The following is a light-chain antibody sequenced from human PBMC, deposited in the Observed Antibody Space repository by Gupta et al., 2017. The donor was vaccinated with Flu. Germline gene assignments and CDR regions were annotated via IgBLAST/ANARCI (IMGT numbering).Light chain of an antibody. V-gene: IGKV2-30*01. Sequence: DVVLSQSPLSLSVTLGQAASISCRSSQSLVYKNGITYLTWFQQRPGQSPRRLIYEVSNRDSGVPDRFSGSGSVTDFTLKISRVEAEDVGVYYWMRGTHPLTFGQGTRLEI. CDR1: QSLVYKNGITY. CDR3: MRGTHPLT. J-gene: IGKJ2*01. CDR2: EVS.